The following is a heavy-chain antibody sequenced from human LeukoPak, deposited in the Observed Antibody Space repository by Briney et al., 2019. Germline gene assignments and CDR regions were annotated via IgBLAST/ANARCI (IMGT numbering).Heavy chain of an antibody. Sequence: PGGSLRLSCAASGFTFTHYAMSWVRQAPGKGLGWVSAISGSGTSTYYADSVKGRFTISRDNSRNTLYLQMNSLRAEDTALYYCAKDDYGDYGWFDPWGQGTLVTVSS. V-gene: IGHV3-23*01. D-gene: IGHD4-17*01. CDR2: ISGSGTST. CDR1: GFTFTHYA. J-gene: IGHJ5*02. CDR3: AKDDYGDYGWFDP.